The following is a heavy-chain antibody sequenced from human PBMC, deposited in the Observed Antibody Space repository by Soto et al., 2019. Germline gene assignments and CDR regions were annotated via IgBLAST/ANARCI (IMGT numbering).Heavy chain of an antibody. CDR1: GGTFSTYI. D-gene: IGHD3-3*01. J-gene: IGHJ3*01. V-gene: IGHV1-69*08. CDR3: ARDRITTRGDAFDL. CDR2: IIPIPDIR. Sequence: QVQLVQSGAEVRKPGSSVKVSCKAPGGTFSTYIISWVRQAPVQGLEWMGRIIPIPDIRNYAQKCQGRVTVTADRSTSTAYMELTSLKSEDTAVYYCARDRITTRGDAFDLWGQGTMVTVSS.